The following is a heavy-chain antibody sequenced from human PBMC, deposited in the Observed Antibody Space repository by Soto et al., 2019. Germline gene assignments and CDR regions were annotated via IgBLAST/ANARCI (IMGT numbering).Heavy chain of an antibody. V-gene: IGHV4-4*02. CDR1: GGSISSSNW. CDR3: ARVSGSYYYGMDV. CDR2: IYHSGST. J-gene: IGHJ6*02. D-gene: IGHD1-26*01. Sequence: QVQLQESGPGLVKPSGTLSLTCAVSGGSISSSNWWSWVRQPPGKGLEWIGEIYHSGSTNYNPSLKSRVPISVDKSKNQFSLKLSSVTAADTAVYHCARVSGSYYYGMDVWGQGTTVIVSS.